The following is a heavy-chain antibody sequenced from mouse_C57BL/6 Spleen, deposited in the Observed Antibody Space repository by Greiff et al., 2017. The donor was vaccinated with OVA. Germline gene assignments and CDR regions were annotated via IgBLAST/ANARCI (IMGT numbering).Heavy chain of an antibody. CDR2: IDPANGNT. Sequence: EVQLVESVAELVRPGASVKLSCTASGFNIKNTYMHWVKQRPEQGLAWIGRIDPANGNTKYAPKFQGKATITADTSSNTAYLQLSSLTSEDTAIYYCAREGLGGNLYYYAMDYWGQGTSVTVSS. V-gene: IGHV14-3*01. CDR1: GFNIKNTY. CDR3: AREGLGGNLYYYAMDY. D-gene: IGHD2-1*01. J-gene: IGHJ4*01.